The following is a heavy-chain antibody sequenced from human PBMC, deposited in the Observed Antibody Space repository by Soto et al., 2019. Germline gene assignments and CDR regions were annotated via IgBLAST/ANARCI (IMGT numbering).Heavy chain of an antibody. J-gene: IGHJ5*01. Sequence: QITLKESGPTLVNPTQTLTLTCTFSGFSLSTSGAAVGWIRQPPGKALEWLALVYWDDDKRYSPSIKNRVTITKDTSKNQVVLTLTXXXXXXXXXXXXXXXXXXXXXXXXTQTDVWFDSWGQGTLVTVPS. V-gene: IGHV2-5*02. CDR2: VYWDDDK. CDR1: GFSLSTSGAA. CDR3: XXXXXXXXXXXXTQTDVWFDS.